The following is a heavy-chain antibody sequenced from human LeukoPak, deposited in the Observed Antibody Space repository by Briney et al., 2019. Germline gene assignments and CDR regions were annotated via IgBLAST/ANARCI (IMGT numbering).Heavy chain of an antibody. CDR1: GFTFSSYA. J-gene: IGHJ4*02. D-gene: IGHD3-22*01. V-gene: IGHV3-23*01. Sequence: GSLRLSCAASGFTFSSYAMSWVRQAPGKGLEWVSAISGSGGSTYYADSVKGRFTISRDNSKNTLYLQMNSLRAEDTAVYYCAKDFFYYDSSGYYPPFDYWGQGTLVTVSS. CDR2: ISGSGGST. CDR3: AKDFFYYDSSGYYPPFDY.